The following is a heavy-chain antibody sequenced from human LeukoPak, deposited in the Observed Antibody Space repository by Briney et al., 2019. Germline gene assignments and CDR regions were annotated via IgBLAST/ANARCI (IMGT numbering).Heavy chain of an antibody. CDR1: GFTFSSYA. V-gene: IGHV3-21*01. CDR2: ISSSSSYI. Sequence: PGGSLRLSCAASGFTFSSYAMHWVRQAPGKGLEWVSSISSSSSYIYYADSVKGRFTISRDNAKNSLYLQMNSLRAEDTAVYYCARDLGQYYDTSDNWFDPWGQGTLVTVSS. CDR3: ARDLGQYYDTSDNWFDP. J-gene: IGHJ5*02. D-gene: IGHD3-22*01.